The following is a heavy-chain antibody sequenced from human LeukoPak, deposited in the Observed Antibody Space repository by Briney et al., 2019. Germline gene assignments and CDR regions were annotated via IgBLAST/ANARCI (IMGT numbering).Heavy chain of an antibody. CDR1: GYTLTDYY. Sequence: GASVKVSCKASGYTLTDYYMHWVRQAPGQGLEWMGRINPNSGNTGYAQKFQGRVTMTRNTSISTAYMELSSLRSEDTAVYYCARDTKAVAGDFDYWGQGTLVTVSS. CDR3: ARDTKAVAGDFDY. J-gene: IGHJ4*02. CDR2: INPNSGNT. V-gene: IGHV1-8*02. D-gene: IGHD6-19*01.